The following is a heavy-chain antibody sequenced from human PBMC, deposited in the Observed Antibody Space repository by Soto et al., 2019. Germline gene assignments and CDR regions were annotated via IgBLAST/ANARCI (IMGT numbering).Heavy chain of an antibody. CDR3: ARDLSYDFWSGPENRYSNWFDP. J-gene: IGHJ5*02. CDR2: ISSSSSTI. D-gene: IGHD3-3*01. CDR1: GFTFISYS. V-gene: IGHV3-48*01. Sequence: GGSLRLSCAASGFTFISYSMNWVRQAPGKGLEWVSYISSSSSTIYYADSVKGRFTISRDNAKNSLYLQMNSLRAEDTAVYYCARDLSYDFWSGPENRYSNWFDPWGQGTLVTVSS.